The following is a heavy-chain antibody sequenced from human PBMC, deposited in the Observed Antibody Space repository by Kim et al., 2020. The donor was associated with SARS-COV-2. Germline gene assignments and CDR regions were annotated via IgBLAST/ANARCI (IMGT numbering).Heavy chain of an antibody. V-gene: IGHV4-34*01. Sequence: SETLSLTCAVYGGSFSGYYWSWIRQPPGKGLEWIGEINHSGSTNYNPSLKSRVTISVDTSKNQFSLKLSSVTAADTAVYYCARTQYYYDSSGYPHWGQGTLVTVSS. CDR2: INHSGST. D-gene: IGHD3-22*01. CDR3: ARTQYYYDSSGYPH. CDR1: GGSFSGYY. J-gene: IGHJ1*01.